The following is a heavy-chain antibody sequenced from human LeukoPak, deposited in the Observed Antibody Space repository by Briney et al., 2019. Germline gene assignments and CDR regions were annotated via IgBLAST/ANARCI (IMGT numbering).Heavy chain of an antibody. CDR2: IYYNGNT. J-gene: IGHJ4*02. CDR1: GGSISSGAYY. V-gene: IGHV4-31*03. D-gene: IGHD3-10*01. CDR3: AREVNFGSGTLDY. Sequence: SETLSLTCTVSGGSISSGAYYWSWIRQRPGQGLEWIGYIYYNGNTYYNPSLKSRVLISMDTSKHQFSLKLNSVTAADTAVYYCAREVNFGSGTLDYWGQGTLVTVSS.